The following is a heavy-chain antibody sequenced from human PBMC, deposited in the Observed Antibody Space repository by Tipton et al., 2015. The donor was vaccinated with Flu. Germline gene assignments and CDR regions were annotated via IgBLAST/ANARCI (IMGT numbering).Heavy chain of an antibody. Sequence: TLSLTCSVSGYSISSGYYWGWVRRPPGKGLEWIGNICPGSPYYNPSLKSRVTISIARSKNQFSLRLTSVTAADTAVYFCARRDFSNYVSEPKNWFDIWGQGTLVTVSS. V-gene: IGHV4-38-2*01. CDR1: GYSISSGYY. CDR2: ICPGSP. CDR3: ARRDFSNYVSEPKNWFDI. J-gene: IGHJ5*02. D-gene: IGHD4-11*01.